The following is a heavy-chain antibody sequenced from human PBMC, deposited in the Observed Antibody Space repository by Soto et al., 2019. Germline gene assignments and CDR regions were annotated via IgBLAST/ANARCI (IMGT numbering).Heavy chain of an antibody. CDR3: HGYGY. V-gene: IGHV3-21*04. Sequence: GGSLRLSCVASGFTFSNYNMNWVRQAPGKGLEWVSSISSGSNYIVYADSMKGRFTISRDNAKNSLYLEMSSLRVEDTAVYYCHGYGYWGQGTLVTVSS. CDR1: GFTFSNYN. J-gene: IGHJ4*02. CDR2: ISSGSNYI. D-gene: IGHD5-12*01.